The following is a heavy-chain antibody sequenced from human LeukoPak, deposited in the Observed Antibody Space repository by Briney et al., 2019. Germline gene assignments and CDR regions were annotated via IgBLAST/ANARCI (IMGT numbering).Heavy chain of an antibody. J-gene: IGHJ4*02. V-gene: IGHV4-59*01. D-gene: IGHD6-19*01. CDR2: IYYSGST. CDR1: GGSISDYY. Sequence: SETLSLTCTVSGGSISDYYWSWIRQAPGKGLEWVGYIYYSGSTNYNPSLKSRVTISVDTSKNQFSLKLSSVTAADTAVYYCARAHSSGWLVDYWGQGTLVTVSS. CDR3: ARAHSSGWLVDY.